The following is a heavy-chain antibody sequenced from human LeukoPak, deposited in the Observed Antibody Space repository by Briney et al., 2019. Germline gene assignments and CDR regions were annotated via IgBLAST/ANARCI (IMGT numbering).Heavy chain of an antibody. CDR1: GFTFSSYG. CDR2: IWYDGSNK. D-gene: IGHD3-10*01. J-gene: IGHJ4*02. V-gene: IGHV3-30*02. Sequence: PGGSLRLSCAASGFTFSSYGMHWVRQAPGKGLEWVAVIWYDGSNKYYADSVKGRFTISRDNSKNTLYLQMNRLRVEDTAVYYCAKDLPITMVRGVIENWGQGTLVTVSS. CDR3: AKDLPITMVRGVIEN.